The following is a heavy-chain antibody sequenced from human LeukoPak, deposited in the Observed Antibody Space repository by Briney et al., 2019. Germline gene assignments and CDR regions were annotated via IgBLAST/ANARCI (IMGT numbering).Heavy chain of an antibody. CDR2: ISYDGSNK. CDR3: AKDPRGYSGYDLGYYFDY. D-gene: IGHD5-12*01. Sequence: PGGSLRLSCVASGFTFSSYGMHWVRQAPGKGLEWVAVISYDGSNKYYADSVKGRFTISRDNSKNTLYLQMNSLRAEDTAVYYCAKDPRGYSGYDLGYYFDYWGQGTLVTVSS. V-gene: IGHV3-30*18. CDR1: GFTFSSYG. J-gene: IGHJ4*02.